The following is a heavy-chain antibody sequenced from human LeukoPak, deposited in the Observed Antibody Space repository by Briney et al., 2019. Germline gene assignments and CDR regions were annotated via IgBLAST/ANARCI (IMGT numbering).Heavy chain of an antibody. CDR3: AGGELRNY. D-gene: IGHD1-26*01. CDR2: IKQDGSEK. J-gene: IGHJ4*02. Sequence: GGSLRLSCAVSGFTFSTYWMSWVRQAPGKGLEWVANIKQDGSEKYYVDSVKGRFTISRDNAQNSLYLQMNSLRAEDTAVYYCAGGELRNYWGQGTLVTVSS. V-gene: IGHV3-7*02. CDR1: GFTFSTYW.